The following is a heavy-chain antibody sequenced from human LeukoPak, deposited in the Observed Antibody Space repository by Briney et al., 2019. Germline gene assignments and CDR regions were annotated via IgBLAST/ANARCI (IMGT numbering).Heavy chain of an antibody. Sequence: PSETLSLTCTVSGYSISSGYYWGWIRQPPGKGLEWIGSIYHSGSTYYNPSLKSRVTISVDTSKNQFSLKLSSVTAADTAVYYCARDRGTYYYDSSGYYYIDYWGQGTLVTVSS. CDR3: ARDRGTYYYDSSGYYYIDY. V-gene: IGHV4-38-2*02. CDR1: GYSISSGYY. D-gene: IGHD3-22*01. CDR2: IYHSGST. J-gene: IGHJ4*02.